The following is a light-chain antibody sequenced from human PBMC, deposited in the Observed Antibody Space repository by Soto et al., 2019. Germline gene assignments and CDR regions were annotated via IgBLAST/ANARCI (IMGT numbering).Light chain of an antibody. Sequence: DIQMTQSPSTVSAYVGDSVTITCRASQSISRWLAWYQQKPGKAPKLLIYDASNLEAGVPSRFRGSGSGTDFTFTISRLQPEDIATYYCQQYENLPTFGQGTRLEIK. CDR1: QSISRW. V-gene: IGKV1-33*01. CDR3: QQYENLPT. CDR2: DAS. J-gene: IGKJ5*01.